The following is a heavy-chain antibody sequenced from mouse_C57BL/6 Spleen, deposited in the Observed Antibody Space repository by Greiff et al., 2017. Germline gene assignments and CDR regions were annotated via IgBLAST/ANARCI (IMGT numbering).Heavy chain of an antibody. D-gene: IGHD2-13*01. CDR3: VRLGDGDYPY. V-gene: IGHV10-1*01. Sequence: EVQLVESGGGLVQPKGSLKLSCAASGFSFNTYAMNWVRQTPGKGLEWVARIRSKSNNYATYYADSVKDRFTISRDDSESMLYLQMNNLKTEDTAMYYCVRLGDGDYPYWGQGTLVTVSA. CDR1: GFSFNTYA. J-gene: IGHJ3*01. CDR2: IRSKSNNYAT.